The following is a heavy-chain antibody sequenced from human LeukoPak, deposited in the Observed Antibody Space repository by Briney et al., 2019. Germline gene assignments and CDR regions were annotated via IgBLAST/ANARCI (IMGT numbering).Heavy chain of an antibody. CDR2: INHSGST. D-gene: IGHD3-10*01. V-gene: IGHV4-34*01. Sequence: SETLSLTCAVYGGSFSGYYWSWIRQPPGKGLEWIGEINHSGSTNYNPSLKSRVTISVDTSKNQFSLKLSSVTAADTAVYYCARDRDYYGSGSYYVWGQGTLVTVSS. CDR1: GGSFSGYY. J-gene: IGHJ4*02. CDR3: ARDRDYYGSGSYYV.